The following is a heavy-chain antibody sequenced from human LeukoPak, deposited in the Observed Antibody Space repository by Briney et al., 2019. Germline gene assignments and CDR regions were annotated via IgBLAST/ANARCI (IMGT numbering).Heavy chain of an antibody. V-gene: IGHV5-51*01. J-gene: IGHJ6*03. D-gene: IGHD2-2*01. Sequence: GESLKISCKGFGYDFTTYWITWVRQMPGKGLEWMGMIFPSDSETRYSPSFQGQVTISADKSISTAYLQCSSLKASDSAMYCCARRRRASSLMASYYIDVWGKGTTVTVSS. CDR1: GYDFTTYW. CDR2: IFPSDSET. CDR3: ARRRRASSLMASYYIDV.